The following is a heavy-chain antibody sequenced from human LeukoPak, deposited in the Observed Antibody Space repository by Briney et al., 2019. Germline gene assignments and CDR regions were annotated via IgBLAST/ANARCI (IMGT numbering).Heavy chain of an antibody. D-gene: IGHD6-13*01. CDR1: GGSISSYY. Sequence: TSETLSLTCTVSGGSISSYYWSWIRQPPGKGLEWIGYNYYGGPTNSNPSLKSRVTISVDTSKNQFSLKLTSVTAADTAVYYCARAVHSSSALDYWGQGILVTVSS. CDR3: ARAVHSSSALDY. J-gene: IGHJ4*02. CDR2: NYYGGPT. V-gene: IGHV4-59*01.